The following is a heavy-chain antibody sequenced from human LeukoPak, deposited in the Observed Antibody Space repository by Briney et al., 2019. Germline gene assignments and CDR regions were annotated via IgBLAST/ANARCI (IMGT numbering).Heavy chain of an antibody. V-gene: IGHV3-21*04. Sequence: GGSLRLSCATSGFTFNNYNMNWVRQAPGRALEWVSSITSSGTYIFYADSVKGRFTISRDNAKNSLYLQMNSLGPEDTAVYYCAKDDRIVATIEYFDYWGQGTLVTVSS. CDR3: AKDDRIVATIEYFDY. J-gene: IGHJ4*02. CDR2: ITSSGTYI. CDR1: GFTFNNYN. D-gene: IGHD5-12*01.